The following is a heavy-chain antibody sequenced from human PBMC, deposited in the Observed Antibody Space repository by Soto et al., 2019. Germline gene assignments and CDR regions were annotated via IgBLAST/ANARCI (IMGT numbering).Heavy chain of an antibody. CDR1: DGSFSPYY. Sequence: QVQQQPWGAGLLKPSETLSLTCAVYDGSFSPYYWTWIRQSPRKGLEWIGKIKHSGSSNYNPSLRSRVSISVDMSKNQFSLRLTSVTAADTAVYYCARGGSSDWQVALDIGGQVTMVTVSS. V-gene: IGHV4-34*01. J-gene: IGHJ3*02. D-gene: IGHD6-19*01. CDR3: ARGGSSDWQVALDI. CDR2: IKHSGSS.